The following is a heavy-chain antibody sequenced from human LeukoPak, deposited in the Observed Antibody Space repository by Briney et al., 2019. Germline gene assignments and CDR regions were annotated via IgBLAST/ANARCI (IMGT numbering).Heavy chain of an antibody. CDR1: GYSFTIYW. D-gene: IGHD6-13*01. CDR3: AGSIRAIAAAGMIDWYDP. J-gene: IGHJ5*02. V-gene: IGHV5-51*01. Sequence: GESLKISCKGSGYSFTIYWIAWVRQMPGKGLEWMGIIYPGDSDTRYSPSFQGQVTISADKSISTAYLQWSSLKASDTAMYYCAGSIRAIAAAGMIDWYDPWGQGTLVTVSS. CDR2: IYPGDSDT.